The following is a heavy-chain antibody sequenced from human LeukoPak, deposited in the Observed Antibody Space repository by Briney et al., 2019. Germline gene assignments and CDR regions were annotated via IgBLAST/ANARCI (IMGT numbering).Heavy chain of an antibody. Sequence: ASVKVSCKVSGYTLTELSMHWVRQAPGKGLEWMGGFDPEDGETIYAQKFQGRVTMTEDTSTDTAYMELSSLRSEDTAVYYCAKGMWFHCSSTSCPPSFDYWGQGTLVTVSS. D-gene: IGHD2-2*01. V-gene: IGHV1-24*01. CDR2: FDPEDGET. CDR1: GYTLTELS. CDR3: AKGMWFHCSSTSCPPSFDY. J-gene: IGHJ4*02.